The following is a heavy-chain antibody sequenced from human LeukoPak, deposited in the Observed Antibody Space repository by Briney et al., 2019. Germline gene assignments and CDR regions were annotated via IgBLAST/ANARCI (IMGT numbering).Heavy chain of an antibody. CDR3: AKGTHYYDSSGYWGAFDI. J-gene: IGHJ3*02. Sequence: GRSLRLSCAASGFTFSSNDIHWVRQAPGKGLEWVVVISYDGGNKYYADSVKGRFAISRDNSKNTLHLQMNSLRAEDTAVYYCAKGTHYYDSSGYWGAFDIWGQGTMVTVSS. CDR2: ISYDGGNK. D-gene: IGHD3-22*01. V-gene: IGHV3-30*18. CDR1: GFTFSSND.